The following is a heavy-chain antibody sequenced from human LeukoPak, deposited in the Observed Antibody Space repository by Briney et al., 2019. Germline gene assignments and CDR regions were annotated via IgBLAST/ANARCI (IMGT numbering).Heavy chain of an antibody. D-gene: IGHD6-19*01. CDR1: GYTFTSYY. V-gene: IGHV1-46*01. CDR2: INPSGGST. J-gene: IGHJ4*02. CDR3: AREFPDSSGWYGPGMN. Sequence: ASVKVSCKASGYTFTSYYMHWVRQAPGQGLEWMGIINPSGGSTSYAQKFQGRVTMTRDTSTSTVYMELSSLRSEDTAVYYCAREFPDSSGWYGPGMNWGQGTLVTVSS.